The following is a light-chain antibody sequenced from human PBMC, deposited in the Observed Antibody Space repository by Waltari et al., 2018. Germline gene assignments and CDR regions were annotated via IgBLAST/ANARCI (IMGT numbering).Light chain of an antibody. Sequence: QSALTQPASVSGSPGQSIPISCTGPRRDVGRPNYVPWYQQHPGNAPKLLISDVDKRPSGVSFRFSGSKSGNTASLTISGLQPEDEADYYCSSYANSDTWVFGGGTKLTVL. CDR2: DVD. V-gene: IGLV2-14*03. J-gene: IGLJ3*02. CDR3: SSYANSDTWV. CDR1: RRDVGRPNY.